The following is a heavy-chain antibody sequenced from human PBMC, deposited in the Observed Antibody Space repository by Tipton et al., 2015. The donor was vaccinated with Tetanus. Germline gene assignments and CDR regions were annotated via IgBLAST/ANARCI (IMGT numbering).Heavy chain of an antibody. CDR3: VRYNYDEGWFAP. V-gene: IGHV3-11*01. CDR2: IGYSGSAT. D-gene: IGHD5-18*01. Sequence: AVSGFTFSDFFMTWIRQSPGMGLEWISWIGYSGSATYYADSVKGRFTISRDNARKTLFLQMNSLRVDDTAIYYCVRYNYDEGWFAPWGQGTLVTVSS. CDR1: GFTFSDFF. J-gene: IGHJ5*02.